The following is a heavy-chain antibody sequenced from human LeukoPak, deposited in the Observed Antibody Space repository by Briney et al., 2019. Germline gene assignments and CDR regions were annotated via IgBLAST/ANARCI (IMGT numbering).Heavy chain of an antibody. V-gene: IGHV3-64D*06. J-gene: IGHJ4*02. Sequence: PGGSLRLSCSASGFTSSSYAMHWVRQAPGKGLEYVSAISRSGDSIYYADSVKGRISISRDNSKNTLYLQMSSLRAEDTAVYYCVKGTYTAAHWGQGTLVTVSS. D-gene: IGHD1-14*01. CDR2: ISRSGDSI. CDR3: VKGTYTAAH. CDR1: GFTSSSYA.